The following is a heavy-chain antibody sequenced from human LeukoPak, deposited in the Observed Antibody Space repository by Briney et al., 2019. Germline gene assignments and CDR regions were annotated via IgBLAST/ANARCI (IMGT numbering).Heavy chain of an antibody. J-gene: IGHJ4*02. Sequence: GGSLRLSCAASGFTFDDYGMSWVRQAPGKGLEWVSGINWNGGSTGYADSVKGRFTISRDNAKNSLYLQMNSLRAEDTALYYCARARYYDSSGRYYFDYWGQGTLVTVSS. V-gene: IGHV3-20*04. CDR3: ARARYYDSSGRYYFDY. CDR2: INWNGGST. CDR1: GFTFDDYG. D-gene: IGHD3-22*01.